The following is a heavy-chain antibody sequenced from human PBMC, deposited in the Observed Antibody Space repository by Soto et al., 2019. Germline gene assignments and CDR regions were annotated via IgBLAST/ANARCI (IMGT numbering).Heavy chain of an antibody. CDR1: GYTFTSYG. Sequence: ASVKVSCKASGYTFTSYGISWVRQAPGQGLEWMGWISAYNGNTNYAQKLHGRVTMTTDTSTSTAHMELRSLTSDDTAVYYCVRVLGAAGAFDYWGQGVLVTVSS. CDR3: VRVLGAAGAFDY. J-gene: IGHJ4*02. D-gene: IGHD6-13*01. CDR2: ISAYNGNT. V-gene: IGHV1-18*01.